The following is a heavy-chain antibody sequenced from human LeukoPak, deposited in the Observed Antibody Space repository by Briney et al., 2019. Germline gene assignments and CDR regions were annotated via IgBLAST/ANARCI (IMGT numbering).Heavy chain of an antibody. CDR2: SYYTGST. V-gene: IGHV4-59*08. Sequence: SETLSLTCSVSGVSVTSYYWTWIRQPPGKGLEWIGRSYYTGSTNYNPSLKSRVTISVDTSKNQFSLKLSSVTAADTAVYYCARSGSTVSPFDYWGQGTLVTVSS. CDR3: ARSGSTVSPFDY. CDR1: GVSVTSYY. J-gene: IGHJ4*02. D-gene: IGHD4-17*01.